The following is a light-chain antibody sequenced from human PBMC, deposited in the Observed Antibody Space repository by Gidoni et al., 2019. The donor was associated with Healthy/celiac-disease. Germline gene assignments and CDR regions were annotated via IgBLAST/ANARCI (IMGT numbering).Light chain of an antibody. CDR2: KDS. V-gene: IGLV3-25*03. CDR3: QSAYSSGTYVV. Sequence: SYDLTQPPSVSVSPGQTARIPCSADALPQQYAYWYQQKPGQAPVLVIYKDSERPSGIPERFSGSSSGTTVTLTISGVQAEDEADYYCQSAYSSGTYVVFGGGTKLTVL. CDR1: ALPQQY. J-gene: IGLJ2*01.